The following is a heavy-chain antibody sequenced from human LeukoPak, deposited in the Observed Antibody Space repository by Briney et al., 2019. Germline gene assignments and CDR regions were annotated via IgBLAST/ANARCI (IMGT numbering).Heavy chain of an antibody. CDR3: ARGPSYCGGDCYYYFEY. CDR1: GFTFSSYA. J-gene: IGHJ4*02. Sequence: GGSLRLSCAASGFTFSSYAMSWVRQAPGKGLEWVSAISGSGGSTYYADSVKGRFTISRDNSKNTLYLQMNSLRAEDTAVYYCARGPSYCGGDCYYYFEYWGQGTLVTVSP. D-gene: IGHD2-21*01. V-gene: IGHV3-23*01. CDR2: ISGSGGST.